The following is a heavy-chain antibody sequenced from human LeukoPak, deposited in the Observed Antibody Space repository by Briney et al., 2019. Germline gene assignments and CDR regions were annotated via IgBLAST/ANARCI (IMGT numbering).Heavy chain of an antibody. J-gene: IGHJ4*02. CDR1: GFIFSSYA. D-gene: IGHD3-10*01. CDR2: ISGSGDST. V-gene: IGHV3-23*01. Sequence: GGSLRLSCAASGFIFSSYAMNWVRQAPGKGLEWVSAISGSGDSTYSADSVKGRFTISRDNSKNTLYLQMNSLRAEDAAVYYCAKDRQLWPPGEFDSWGQGTLVTVSS. CDR3: AKDRQLWPPGEFDS.